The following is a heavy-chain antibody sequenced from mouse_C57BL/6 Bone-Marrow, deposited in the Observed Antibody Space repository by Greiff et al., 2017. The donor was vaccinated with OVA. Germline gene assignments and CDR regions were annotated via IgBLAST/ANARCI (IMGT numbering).Heavy chain of an antibody. V-gene: IGHV5-6*01. CDR1: GFTFSSYG. J-gene: IGHJ3*01. Sequence: EVQLVESGGDLVKPGGSLKLSCAASGFTFSSYGMSWVRQTPDKRLEWVATISSGGSYTYYPDSVKGRFTISRDNAKNTLYVQMSSLKSEDTAMYYCARHLSWFAYWGQGTLVTVSA. CDR2: ISSGGSYT. CDR3: ARHLSWFAY.